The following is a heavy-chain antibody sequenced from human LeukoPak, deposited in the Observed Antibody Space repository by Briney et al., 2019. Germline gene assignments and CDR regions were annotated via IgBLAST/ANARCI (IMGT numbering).Heavy chain of an antibody. CDR3: AQIRSTDWYFDL. CDR1: GGSISSHY. CDR2: IYYSGST. V-gene: IGHV4-59*11. Sequence: KPSETLSLTCTVSGGSISSHYWSWIRQPPGKGLGWIGYIYYSGSTNYNPSLKSRVTISVDTSKNQFSLKLSSVTAADTAVYYCAQIRSTDWYFDLWGRGTLVTVSS. D-gene: IGHD4-17*01. J-gene: IGHJ2*01.